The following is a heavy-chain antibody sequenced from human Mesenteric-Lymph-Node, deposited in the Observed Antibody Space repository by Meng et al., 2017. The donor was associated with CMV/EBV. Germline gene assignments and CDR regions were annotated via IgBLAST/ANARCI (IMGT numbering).Heavy chain of an antibody. Sequence: SETLSLTCTVSGGSISSYYWSWIRQPPGKGLEWTGYIYYSGSTNYNPSLKSGVTISVDTSKNQFSLKLSAVTAADTAVYYCARVSYSGSYYGYWGQGTLVTVSS. CDR1: GGSISSYY. D-gene: IGHD1-26*01. CDR3: ARVSYSGSYYGY. CDR2: IYYSGST. J-gene: IGHJ4*02. V-gene: IGHV4-59*01.